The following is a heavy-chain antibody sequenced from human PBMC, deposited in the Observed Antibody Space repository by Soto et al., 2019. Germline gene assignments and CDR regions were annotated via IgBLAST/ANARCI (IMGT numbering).Heavy chain of an antibody. CDR2: INHSGST. CDR3: ARFITMVRGVNWFDP. D-gene: IGHD3-10*01. J-gene: IGHJ5*02. V-gene: IGHV4-34*01. Sequence: XXTLSLPFAVYGGSFSGYYWRWIPQPPGKGLEWIGEINHSGSTNYNPSLKSRVTISVDTSKNQFSLKLSSVTAADTAVYYCARFITMVRGVNWFDPWGQGTLVTVSS. CDR1: GGSFSGYY.